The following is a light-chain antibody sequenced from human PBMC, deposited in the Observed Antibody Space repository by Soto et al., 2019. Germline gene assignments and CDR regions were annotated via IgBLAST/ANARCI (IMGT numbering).Light chain of an antibody. CDR2: GAS. V-gene: IGKV3-20*01. J-gene: IGKJ1*01. CDR1: QSVSNNY. CDR3: QQYSSLWT. Sequence: ESVVTQSRGTLSLSPGERSTLSCMAIQSVSNNYLAWYQQKPGQAPRLLIYGASTRATGIPARFSGSGSGTDFTLSISRLEPEDSAVYYCQQYSSLWTFGQGTKVDIK.